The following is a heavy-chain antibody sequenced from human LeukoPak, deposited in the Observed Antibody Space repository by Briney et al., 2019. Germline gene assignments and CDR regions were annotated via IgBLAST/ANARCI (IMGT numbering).Heavy chain of an antibody. CDR2: INPSGGST. CDR1: GYTFTNYY. Sequence: ASVKVSCKASGYTFTNYYMHWVRQAPGQGLEWMGIINPSGGSTSYAQKFQGRVTMTRDTSTSTVYMELSSLRSEDTAVYYCARESVLYCGGDCYSYYFDYWGHRTPVTVSS. V-gene: IGHV1-46*01. J-gene: IGHJ4*01. D-gene: IGHD2-21*02. CDR3: ARESVLYCGGDCYSYYFDY.